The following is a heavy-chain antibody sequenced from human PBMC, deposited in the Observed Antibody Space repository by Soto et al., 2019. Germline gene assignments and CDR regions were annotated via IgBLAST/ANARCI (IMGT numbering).Heavy chain of an antibody. CDR2: ISYDGSNK. J-gene: IGHJ6*02. V-gene: IGHV3-30*18. Sequence: HPGGSLRISCAASGFTFSSYGMHWGRQAPGKGLEWVAVISYDGSNKYYADSVKGRFTISRDNSKNTLYLQMNSLRAEDTAVYYCAKDLSSWGYSYIHGMDVWGQGTTVTVSS. CDR3: AKDLSSWGYSYIHGMDV. CDR1: GFTFSSYG. D-gene: IGHD5-18*01.